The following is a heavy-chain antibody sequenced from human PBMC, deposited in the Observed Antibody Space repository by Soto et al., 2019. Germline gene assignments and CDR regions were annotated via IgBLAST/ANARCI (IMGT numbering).Heavy chain of an antibody. D-gene: IGHD6-13*01. V-gene: IGHV3-7*01. Sequence: GGSLRLSCAASGFTFSSYWMSWVRQAPGKGLEWVANIKQDGSEKYYVDSVKGRFTISRDNAKNSLYLQMNSLRAEDTAVYYCARDLEWFGDLEPGIAAAGIGYWGQGTLVTVSS. CDR1: GFTFSSYW. J-gene: IGHJ4*02. CDR3: ARDLEWFGDLEPGIAAAGIGY. CDR2: IKQDGSEK.